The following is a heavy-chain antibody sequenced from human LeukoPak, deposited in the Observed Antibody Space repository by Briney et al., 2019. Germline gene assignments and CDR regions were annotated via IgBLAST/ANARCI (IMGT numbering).Heavy chain of an antibody. Sequence: PSETLSLTCTVSGGSISSYYWSWIRQPPGKGLEWIGYIYYSGRTNYNPSLKSRVTISVDTSKNQFSLKLSSVTAADTVVYYCARVGTDYVDYWGQGTLVTVSS. V-gene: IGHV4-59*01. J-gene: IGHJ4*02. CDR1: GGSISSYY. CDR2: IYYSGRT. CDR3: ARVGTDYVDY. D-gene: IGHD7-27*01.